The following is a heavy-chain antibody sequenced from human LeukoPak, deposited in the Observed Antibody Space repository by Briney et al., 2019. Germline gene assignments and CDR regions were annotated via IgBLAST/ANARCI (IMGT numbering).Heavy chain of an antibody. Sequence: SETLSLTCTVSGGSISSYYWSWIRQPPGKGLEWIGYIYYSGSTNYNPSLKSRVTISVDTSKNQFSLKLSSVTAADTAAYYCARGDLTYYYDSSGYSLDYWGQGTLVTVSS. CDR1: GGSISSYY. V-gene: IGHV4-59*01. D-gene: IGHD3-22*01. J-gene: IGHJ4*02. CDR3: ARGDLTYYYDSSGYSLDY. CDR2: IYYSGST.